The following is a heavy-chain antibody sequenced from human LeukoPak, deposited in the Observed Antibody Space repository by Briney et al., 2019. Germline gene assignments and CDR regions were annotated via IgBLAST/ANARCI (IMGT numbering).Heavy chain of an antibody. CDR2: ISSDGSNK. V-gene: IGHV3-30*18. CDR1: GFTFSSYG. Sequence: GGSLRLSCAASGFTFSSYGMHWVRQAPGKGLEWVAVISSDGSNKYYGDSVKGRFTISRDNSKNTLHLQMNSLRAEDTAVYYCAKDTDYGKRELLVDCWGQGTLVTVSS. J-gene: IGHJ4*02. CDR3: AKDTDYGKRELLVDC. D-gene: IGHD1-7*01.